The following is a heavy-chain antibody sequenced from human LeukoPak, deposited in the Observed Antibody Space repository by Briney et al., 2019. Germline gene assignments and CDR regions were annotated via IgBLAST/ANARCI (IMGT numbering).Heavy chain of an antibody. Sequence: SETLSLTCTVSGGSISSSSYYWGWIRQPPGKGLEWIGSIYYSGSTYYNPSLKSRVTISVDTSKNQFSLKLSSVTTADTAVYYCARVAVGAGGSGSYYTPPTDWYFDLWGRGTLVTVSS. CDR2: IYYSGST. J-gene: IGHJ2*01. CDR3: ARVAVGAGGSGSYYTPPTDWYFDL. V-gene: IGHV4-39*07. D-gene: IGHD3-10*01. CDR1: GGSISSSSYY.